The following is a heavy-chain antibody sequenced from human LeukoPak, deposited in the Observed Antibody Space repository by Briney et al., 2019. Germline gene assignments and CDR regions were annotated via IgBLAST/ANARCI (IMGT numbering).Heavy chain of an antibody. Sequence: PGGPLRLPCAAPGFTVSSNYMTWVRQAPGKGLGWVSVIYSGGSTYYAGSVKGRFTISRDNSKNTLYLQMNSLRADDTAVYYCAKMSGDCGSTTCSSFDYWGQGTLVTVFS. CDR1: GFTVSSNY. J-gene: IGHJ4*02. D-gene: IGHD2-2*01. V-gene: IGHV3-53*01. CDR3: AKMSGDCGSTTCSSFDY. CDR2: IYSGGST.